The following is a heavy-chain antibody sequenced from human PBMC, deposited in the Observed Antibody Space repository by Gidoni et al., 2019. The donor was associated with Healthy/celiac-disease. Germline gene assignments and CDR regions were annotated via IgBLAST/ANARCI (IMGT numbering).Heavy chain of an antibody. CDR2: IYYSGST. J-gene: IGHJ6*03. CDR1: GGSISSYY. V-gene: IGHV4-59*01. Sequence: QVQLQESGPGLVKPSETLSLTCTVSGGSISSYYWSWIRQPPGKGLEWIGYIYYSGSTNYNPSLKSRVTISVDTSKNQFSLKLSSVTAADTAVYYCARQGGGFRYYYYYMDVWGKGTTVTVSS. D-gene: IGHD3-16*01. CDR3: ARQGGGFRYYYYYMDV.